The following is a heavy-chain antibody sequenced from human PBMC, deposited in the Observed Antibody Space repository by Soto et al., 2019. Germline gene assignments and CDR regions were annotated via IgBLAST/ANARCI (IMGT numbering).Heavy chain of an antibody. CDR1: GYTFTSYA. CDR3: ARGGCYNWNYMYDWFDP. D-gene: IGHD1-7*01. CDR2: TNAGNGNT. V-gene: IGHV1-3*01. Sequence: ASVKVSCKASGYTFTSYAMHWVRQAPGQRLEWMGWTNAGNGNTKYSQKFQGRVTITRDTSASTAYMELSSLRSEDTAVYYCARGGCYNWNYMYDWFDPWGQGTLVTVSS. J-gene: IGHJ5*02.